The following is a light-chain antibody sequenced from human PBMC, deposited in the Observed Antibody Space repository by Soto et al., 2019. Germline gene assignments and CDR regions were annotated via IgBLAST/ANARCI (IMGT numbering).Light chain of an antibody. Sequence: QSALTQPASVSGSPGQSITISCTGTSSDVGGYNYVSWYQQHPGKAPKLIIYDVSYRPSGVSNRFSGSKSGNTASLTISGLHAEDEADYYCSSYTSSSTSVFGTGTKLTVL. CDR1: SSDVGGYNY. CDR2: DVS. J-gene: IGLJ1*01. CDR3: SSYTSSSTSV. V-gene: IGLV2-14*01.